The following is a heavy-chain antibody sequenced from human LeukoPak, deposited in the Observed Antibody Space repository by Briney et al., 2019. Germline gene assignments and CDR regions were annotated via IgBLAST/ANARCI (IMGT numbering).Heavy chain of an antibody. J-gene: IGHJ4*02. D-gene: IGHD3-10*01. Sequence: GGSLRLSCAASGFTFSSYWMSWVRQAPGKGLEWVANIKQDGSEKYYVDSVKGRFTISRDNAKNSLYLQMNSLRAEDTAVYYCATHYGSGSYQETNYFDYWGQGTLVTVSS. CDR3: ATHYGSGSYQETNYFDY. CDR2: IKQDGSEK. CDR1: GFTFSSYW. V-gene: IGHV3-7*01.